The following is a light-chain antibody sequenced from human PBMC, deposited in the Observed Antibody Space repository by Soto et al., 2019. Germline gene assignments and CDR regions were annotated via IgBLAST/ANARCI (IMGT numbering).Light chain of an antibody. CDR3: AAWDDSLNGLVV. J-gene: IGLJ2*01. CDR1: DSNIGTNG. V-gene: IGLV1-44*01. CDR2: TNS. Sequence: QSVLTQPPSASGTPGQRVTISCSGSDSNIGTNGVNWYKQLPGTAPKLLIYTNSRRPSGVPDRFSGSKSGTSASLAISGLQSEDEADYFCAAWDDSLNGLVVFGGGTKLTVL.